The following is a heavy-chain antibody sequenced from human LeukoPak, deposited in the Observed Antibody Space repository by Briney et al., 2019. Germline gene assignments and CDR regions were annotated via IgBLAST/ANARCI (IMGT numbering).Heavy chain of an antibody. V-gene: IGHV4-61*08. CDR3: AGRITIFGVVYDY. CDR1: GGSISSGGYS. D-gene: IGHD3-3*01. Sequence: SETLSLTCAVSGGSISSGGYSWSWIRQPPGKGLEWIGYIYYSGSTNYNPSLKSRVTISVDTSKNQFSLKLSSVTAADTAVYYCAGRITIFGVVYDYWGQGTLVTVSS. J-gene: IGHJ4*02. CDR2: IYYSGST.